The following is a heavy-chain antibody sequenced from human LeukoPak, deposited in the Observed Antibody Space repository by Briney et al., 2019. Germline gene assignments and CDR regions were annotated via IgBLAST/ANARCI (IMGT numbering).Heavy chain of an antibody. D-gene: IGHD5-12*01. CDR1: GGSISSSSYY. Sequence: SETLSLTCTVSGGSISSSSYYWGWIRQPPGKGLEWIGSIYYSGSTYYSPSLKSRVTISVDTSKNQFSLKLSSVTAADTAVYYCARMGYSGYDAPLFDYWGQGTLVTVSS. CDR3: ARMGYSGYDAPLFDY. CDR2: IYYSGST. V-gene: IGHV4-39*07. J-gene: IGHJ4*02.